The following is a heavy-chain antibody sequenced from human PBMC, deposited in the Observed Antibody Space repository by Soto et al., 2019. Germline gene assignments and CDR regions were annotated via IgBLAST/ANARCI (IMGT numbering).Heavy chain of an antibody. V-gene: IGHV3-7*03. J-gene: IGHJ4*02. CDR2: IKQDESEK. D-gene: IGHD6-13*01. Sequence: EVQLVESGGGLVPPGGSLRLSCEASGFTFSNSWMSWVRQAPEKGLEWVANIKQDESEKYYVDSVKGRFTISRDNAKNSLYLQMNSLTAEDTAVYYCARLSIAAANGDYWGQGTLVTVSS. CDR3: ARLSIAAANGDY. CDR1: GFTFSNSW.